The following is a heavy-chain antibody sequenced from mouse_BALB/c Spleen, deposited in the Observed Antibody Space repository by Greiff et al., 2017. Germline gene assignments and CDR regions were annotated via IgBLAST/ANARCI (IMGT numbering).Heavy chain of an antibody. CDR3: ARDHYYGSSPSFMDY. Sequence: EVMLVESGGGLVQPGGSRKLSCAASGFTFSSFGMHWVRQAPEKGLEWVAYISSGSSTIYYADTVKGRFTISRDNPKNTLFLQMTSLRSEDTAMYYCARDHYYGSSPSFMDYWGQGTSVTVSS. CDR2: ISSGSSTI. D-gene: IGHD1-1*01. CDR1: GFTFSSFG. J-gene: IGHJ4*01. V-gene: IGHV5-17*02.